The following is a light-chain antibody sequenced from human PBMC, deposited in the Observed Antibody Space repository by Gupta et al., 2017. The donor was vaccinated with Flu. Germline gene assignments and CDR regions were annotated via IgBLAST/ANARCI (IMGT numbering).Light chain of an antibody. J-gene: IGKJ2*01. CDR2: VAS. Sequence: EIVMTRSPGTLSLSRGERATLSCRASQFVSGSYLAWYQQKPGQAPRLLIYVASSRATGIPDRFSGTGSGTDFTLTISRLEPEDFAVYYCQQYGSSPWTFGQGTKVEIK. V-gene: IGKV3-20*01. CDR3: QQYGSSPWT. CDR1: QFVSGSY.